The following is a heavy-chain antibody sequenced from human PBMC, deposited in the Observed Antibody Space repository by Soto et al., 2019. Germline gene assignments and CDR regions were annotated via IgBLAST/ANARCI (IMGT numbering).Heavy chain of an antibody. CDR3: TRGGSLYYRTKGDY. CDR1: GFTFSDYY. J-gene: IGHJ4*02. CDR2: VDRTGSPL. V-gene: IGHV3-11*01. Sequence: QVQLVESGGGLVTPGGSLRLSCAASGFTFSDYYMGWVRQAPGKGLEWISFVDRTGSPLFYADSVKGRFTISRDNAKNSLFLQMNSLRVEDTAVYSCTRGGSLYYRTKGDYWGPGTQVTVSS. D-gene: IGHD3-22*01.